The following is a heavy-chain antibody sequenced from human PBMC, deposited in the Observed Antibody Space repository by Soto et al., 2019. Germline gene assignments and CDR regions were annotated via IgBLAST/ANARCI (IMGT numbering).Heavy chain of an antibody. CDR3: ARVQDFEWHFDL. V-gene: IGHV3-11*01. CDR1: GFSFSDFY. J-gene: IGHJ2*01. CDR2: ISNSSRTI. D-gene: IGHD2-15*01. Sequence: QVQLVDSGGGLVKPGGSLRLVCAASGFSFSDFYMTWIRQAPGKGLEWVSYISNSSRTIYYASSVKGRFTISRDNAKNSLYLQMNSLRAEDTAVYYCARVQDFEWHFDLWGRGTLVTVSS.